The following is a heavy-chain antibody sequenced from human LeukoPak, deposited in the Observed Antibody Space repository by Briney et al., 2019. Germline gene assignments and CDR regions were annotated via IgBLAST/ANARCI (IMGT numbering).Heavy chain of an antibody. CDR1: GYTFTSYG. J-gene: IGHJ4*02. V-gene: IGHV1-18*01. CDR3: ASQGEYSSSSPFDY. CDR2: ISAYNGNT. D-gene: IGHD6-6*01. Sequence: GASVKVSCKASGYTFTSYGISWVRQAPGQGLEWMGWISAYNGNTNYAQKLQGRVTMTTDTSTSTAYMELRSLRSDDTAVYYCASQGEYSSSSPFDYWGQGTLVTVSS.